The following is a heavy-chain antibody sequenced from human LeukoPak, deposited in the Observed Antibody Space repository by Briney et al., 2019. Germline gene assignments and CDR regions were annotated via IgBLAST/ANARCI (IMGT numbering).Heavy chain of an antibody. J-gene: IGHJ4*02. D-gene: IGHD6-13*01. V-gene: IGHV3-21*01. Sequence: GGSLTLSCAASGFTFSSYSMNWVRQAPGKGLEWVSSISSSSSYIYYADSVKGRFTVSRDNAKNSLYLQMNSLRAEDTAVYYCARDLFVAAAGLFDYWGQGTLVTVSS. CDR2: ISSSSSYI. CDR3: ARDLFVAAAGLFDY. CDR1: GFTFSSYS.